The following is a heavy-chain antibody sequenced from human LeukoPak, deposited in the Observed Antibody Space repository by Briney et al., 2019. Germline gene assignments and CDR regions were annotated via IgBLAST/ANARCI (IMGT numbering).Heavy chain of an antibody. CDR1: GGSISSGSYY. CDR2: IYTSGST. CDR3: ARTVAIAAAGFDY. J-gene: IGHJ4*02. Sequence: SETLSLTCTVSGGSISSGSYYWSWIRQPAGKGLGWIGRIYTSGSTSYNPSLKSRVTISVDTSKNQFSLKLSSVTAADTAVYYCARTVAIAAAGFDYWGQGTLVTVSS. D-gene: IGHD6-13*01. V-gene: IGHV4-61*02.